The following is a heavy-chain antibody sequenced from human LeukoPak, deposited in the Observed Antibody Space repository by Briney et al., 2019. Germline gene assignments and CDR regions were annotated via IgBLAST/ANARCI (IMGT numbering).Heavy chain of an antibody. CDR1: GFTFSSYG. CDR3: AKDQYDFWSGYLVY. J-gene: IGHJ4*02. V-gene: IGHV3-30*02. CDR2: IRYDGSNK. Sequence: PGGSLRLXCAASGFTFSSYGMHWVRQAPGKGLEWVAFIRYDGSNKYYADSVKGRFTISRDNSKNTLYLQMNSLRAEDTAVYYCAKDQYDFWSGYLVYWGQGTLVTVSP. D-gene: IGHD3-3*01.